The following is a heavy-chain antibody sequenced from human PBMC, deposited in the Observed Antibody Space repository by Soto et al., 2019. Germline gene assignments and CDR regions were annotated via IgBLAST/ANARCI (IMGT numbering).Heavy chain of an antibody. CDR3: ARGPDDSDGTRWDH. D-gene: IGHD4-17*01. J-gene: IGHJ4*02. Sequence: QVQLVQSGPEVRKPGASVRLSCATSGYNFNQYYIHWVRQAPGQGLEWMGIINLRGGTTEYAHKFRGRVTVTGDTSTRTAYMELSSLRSEDTAVYFCARGPDDSDGTRWDHWGQGTLITVSS. CDR1: GYNFNQYY. V-gene: IGHV1-46*02. CDR2: INLRGGTT.